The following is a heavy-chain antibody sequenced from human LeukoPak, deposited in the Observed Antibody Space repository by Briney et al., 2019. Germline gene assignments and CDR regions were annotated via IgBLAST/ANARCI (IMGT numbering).Heavy chain of an antibody. V-gene: IGHV3-11*01. Sequence: GSLRLSCAASRFTFSDYYMTWIRQAPGKGLEWVSYISNSGSTIYYGDSVKGRFTISRDNAKNSLYLQMNSLRAEDTAVYYCARVNYGSGWAFDYWGQGTLVTVSS. J-gene: IGHJ4*02. CDR1: RFTFSDYY. CDR3: ARVNYGSGWAFDY. D-gene: IGHD6-19*01. CDR2: ISNSGSTI.